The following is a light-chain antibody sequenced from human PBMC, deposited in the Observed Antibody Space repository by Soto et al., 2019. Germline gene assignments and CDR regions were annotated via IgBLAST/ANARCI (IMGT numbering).Light chain of an antibody. V-gene: IGKV1-39*01. CDR2: AAS. J-gene: IGKJ2*01. CDR3: QQSQSIPYT. CDR1: QTISSY. Sequence: DIQMTQSPSSLSASVGDRVTITCRASQTISSYLNWYQQKPDKAPKLLIYAASSLQSGVPSRFSGSGSGTDFTLTISSRQPGDFATYYCQQSQSIPYTFGQGTKVEIK.